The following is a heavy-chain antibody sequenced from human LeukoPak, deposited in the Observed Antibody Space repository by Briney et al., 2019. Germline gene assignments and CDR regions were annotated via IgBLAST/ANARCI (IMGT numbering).Heavy chain of an antibody. CDR2: INPNSGGT. CDR1: GYTFTGYY. Sequence: GASVKVSCKASGYTFTGYYVHWVRQAPGQGLEWMGWINPNSGGTNYAQKFQGRVTMTRDTSISTAYMELSRLRSDDTAVYYCARDVDSSGYYSSGVGYWGQGTLVTVSS. J-gene: IGHJ4*02. D-gene: IGHD3-22*01. CDR3: ARDVDSSGYYSSGVGY. V-gene: IGHV1-2*02.